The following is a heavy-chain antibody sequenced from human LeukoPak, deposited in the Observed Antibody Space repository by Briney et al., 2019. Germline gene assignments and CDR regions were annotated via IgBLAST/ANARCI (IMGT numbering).Heavy chain of an antibody. Sequence: GGSLRLSCAASGFTFSSYWMHWVRQAPGKGLVWVSRINSDGSSTSYADSVKGRFTISRDNAKNTLYLQMNSLRAEDTAVYYCATLSIGKQRLVWGQGTLVTVSS. CDR3: ATLSIGKQRLV. CDR2: INSDGSST. J-gene: IGHJ4*02. V-gene: IGHV3-74*01. D-gene: IGHD6-13*01. CDR1: GFTFSSYW.